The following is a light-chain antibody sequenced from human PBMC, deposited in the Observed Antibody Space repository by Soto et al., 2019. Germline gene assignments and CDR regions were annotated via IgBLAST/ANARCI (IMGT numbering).Light chain of an antibody. CDR1: SSDVGGYNY. Sequence: QSVLTQPASVSGSPGQSITISCTGTSSDVGGYNYVSWYQQHPGKAPKLMIYDVSYRPSGVSNRFSGSKSGNTASLTISGXXXEDEAXXXCTSYTSSSTLEVFGGGTKLTVL. V-gene: IGLV2-14*01. CDR3: TSYTSSSTLEV. CDR2: DVS. J-gene: IGLJ2*01.